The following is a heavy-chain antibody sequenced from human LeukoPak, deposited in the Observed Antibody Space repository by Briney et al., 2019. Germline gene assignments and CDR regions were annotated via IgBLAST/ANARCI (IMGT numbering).Heavy chain of an antibody. Sequence: SETLSLTCTVSGGSISSSSYYWGWIRQPPGKGLEWIGRIYTSGSTNYNPSLKSRVTMSVDTSKNQFSLKLSSVTAADTAVYYCARDPYGGNSHFDYWGQGTLVTVSS. D-gene: IGHD4-23*01. V-gene: IGHV4-39*07. CDR2: IYTSGST. J-gene: IGHJ4*02. CDR1: GGSISSSSYY. CDR3: ARDPYGGNSHFDY.